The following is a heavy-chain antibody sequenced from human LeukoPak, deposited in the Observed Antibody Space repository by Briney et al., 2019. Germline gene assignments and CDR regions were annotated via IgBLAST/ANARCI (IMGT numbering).Heavy chain of an antibody. J-gene: IGHJ5*02. V-gene: IGHV3-23*01. CDR1: GFTFSSYA. Sequence: GGSLRLSCAASGFTFSSYAMSWVRQAPGKGLEWVSGISGRGGSTYYADSVKGRFTISRDNSKNTLYLQMNSLRAEDTAVYYCAKVGVRVPQNWFDPWGQGTLVTVSS. CDR2: ISGRGGST. CDR3: AKVGVRVPQNWFDP. D-gene: IGHD3-3*01.